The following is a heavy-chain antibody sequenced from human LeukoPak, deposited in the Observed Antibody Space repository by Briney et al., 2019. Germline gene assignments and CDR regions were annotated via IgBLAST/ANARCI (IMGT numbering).Heavy chain of an antibody. CDR3: STLGVGY. J-gene: IGHJ4*02. D-gene: IGHD7-27*01. CDR1: GYTFTSYY. Sequence: GASVKVSRKASGYTFTSYYMHWVRQAPGQGLEWMGIINPSGGSTSYAQKFQGRVTMTRDTSTSTVYMELSSLRSEDTAMYYCSTLGVGYWGQGTLVTVSS. CDR2: INPSGGST. V-gene: IGHV1-46*03.